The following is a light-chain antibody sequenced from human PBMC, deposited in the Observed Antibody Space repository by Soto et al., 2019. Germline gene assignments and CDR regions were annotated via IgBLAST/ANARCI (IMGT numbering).Light chain of an antibody. CDR2: EVS. CDR3: SSSTSNSPHRV. J-gene: IGLJ3*02. CDR1: SSDVGGYNY. Sequence: QSALTQPASVSGSPGQSITISCTGTSSDVGGYNYVSWYQQHPGKAPKFMIYEVSNRPSGVSNRFSGSKSGNTASLTISGPQAEDAAEYNCSSSTSNSPHRVLRRGTKLP. V-gene: IGLV2-14*01.